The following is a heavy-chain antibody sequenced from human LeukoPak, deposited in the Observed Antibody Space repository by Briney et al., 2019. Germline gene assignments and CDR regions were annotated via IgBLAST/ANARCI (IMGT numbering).Heavy chain of an antibody. J-gene: IGHJ4*02. D-gene: IGHD3-10*01. CDR3: ARTLAARSFYFDY. CDR1: VFTFITYW. Sequence: GPLRLSCAASVFTFITYWMSWVRQAPGKGLVWVANINQDGSERYLVDSVKGRFTISRDNGKNSVFLQMNSLRDEDTAVYYCARTLAARSFYFDYWGQGTLVTVSS. V-gene: IGHV3-7*01. CDR2: INQDGSER.